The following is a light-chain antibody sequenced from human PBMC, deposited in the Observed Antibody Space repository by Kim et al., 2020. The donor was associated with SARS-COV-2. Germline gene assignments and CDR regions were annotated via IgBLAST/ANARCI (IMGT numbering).Light chain of an antibody. V-gene: IGLV2-8*01. CDR1: SADVGSYYY. J-gene: IGLJ3*02. CDR2: GVS. CDR3: RSYGRRNTWL. Sequence: GQSITISCTGTSADVGSYYYVSWYQQHAGTANTLIIFGVSQRPGGVADRFAGSKAGNTASLIGSGRQAEDADDYYCRSYGRRNTWLFGGGTQLTVL.